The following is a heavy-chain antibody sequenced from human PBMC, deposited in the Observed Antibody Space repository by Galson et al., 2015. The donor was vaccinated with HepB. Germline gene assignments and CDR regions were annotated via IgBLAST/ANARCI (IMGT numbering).Heavy chain of an antibody. CDR2: IYSGGST. CDR3: ASDGPNSGGWYVY. J-gene: IGHJ4*02. D-gene: IGHD6-19*01. CDR1: GFTVSSNY. V-gene: IGHV3-53*01. Sequence: SLRLSCAASGFTVSSNYMTWVRQAPGKGLEWVSSIYSGGSTCYADSVKGRFATSRDNSKNTLYLQMNSLRAEDTAVYYCASDGPNSGGWYVYWGQGTLVTVSS.